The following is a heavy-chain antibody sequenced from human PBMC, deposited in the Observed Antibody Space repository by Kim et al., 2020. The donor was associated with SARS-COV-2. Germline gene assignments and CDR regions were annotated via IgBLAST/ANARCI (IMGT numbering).Heavy chain of an antibody. Sequence: VKGQFTISRDNAKNSLYLQRNSLRAEDTAVYYCARVKVTMVRGVIRGMDVWGQGTTVTVSS. V-gene: IGHV3-11*06. J-gene: IGHJ6*02. CDR3: ARVKVTMVRGVIRGMDV. D-gene: IGHD3-10*01.